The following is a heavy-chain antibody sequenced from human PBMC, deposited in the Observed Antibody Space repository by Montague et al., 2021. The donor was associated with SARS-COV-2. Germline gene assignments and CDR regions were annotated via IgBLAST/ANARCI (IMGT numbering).Heavy chain of an antibody. CDR3: AKAALGSSSYFDY. V-gene: IGHV3-23*01. CDR2: ISGSGGRT. J-gene: IGHJ4*02. D-gene: IGHD6-13*01. Sequence: SLRLSCAASEFTFSSYAMSWVRQAPGKGLEWVSAISGSGGRTYYADSVKGRFTLSRDNSKNTLYLQMNSPRAEDTAVHYCAKAALGSSSYFDYWGQGTLVTVSS. CDR1: EFTFSSYA.